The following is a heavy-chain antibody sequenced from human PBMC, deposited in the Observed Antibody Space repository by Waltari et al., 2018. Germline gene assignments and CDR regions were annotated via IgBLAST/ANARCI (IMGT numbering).Heavy chain of an antibody. CDR3: ARVEGSFWSGYRFDS. D-gene: IGHD3-3*01. CDR1: GFQFGDYG. J-gene: IGHJ4*02. CDR2: IRSKTYYGTA. V-gene: IGHV3-49*04. Sequence: EVRLVESGGVLGEPGRSLRLPCATSGFQFGDYGGCWVRQAPGKGLEWVGFIRSKTYYGTAEYAASMKGRFIISRDDSKSVAYLQMNNLKPEDTAVYYCARVEGSFWSGYRFDSWGQGTPVTVSS.